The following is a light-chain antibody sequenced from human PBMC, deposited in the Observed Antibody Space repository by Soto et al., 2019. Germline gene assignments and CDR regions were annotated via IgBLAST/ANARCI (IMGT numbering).Light chain of an antibody. J-gene: IGKJ1*01. V-gene: IGKV1-6*01. CDR1: QGISND. CDR3: LQDYNYPRT. Sequence: AIHMTHSPSSLSASVGNRVTITCRASQGISNDLGWYQQKPGKAPKLLIYAASSLHSGVPSRFSGSGAGTDFTLTISSLQPEDFATDYCLQDYNYPRTFCQGTKVDIK. CDR2: AAS.